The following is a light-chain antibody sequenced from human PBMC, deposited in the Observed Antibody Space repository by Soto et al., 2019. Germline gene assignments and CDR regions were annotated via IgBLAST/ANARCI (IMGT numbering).Light chain of an antibody. CDR3: SSFTSTNTVYV. V-gene: IGLV2-14*01. CDR1: TNDVGGYNY. J-gene: IGLJ1*01. Sequence: QSALTQPASVSGSPGQSITISCTGTTNDVGGYNYVSWYQQHPGKAPKLMIYEVTNRPSGVSNRFSGSKSGNTASLTISGLQAEDEADYFCSSFTSTNTVYVFGSGTKSPS. CDR2: EVT.